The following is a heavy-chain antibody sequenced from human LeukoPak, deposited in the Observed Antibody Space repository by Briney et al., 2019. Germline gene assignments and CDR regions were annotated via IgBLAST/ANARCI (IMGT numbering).Heavy chain of an antibody. V-gene: IGHV1-24*01. CDR1: GYTLTELS. Sequence: GASVKVSCKVSGYTLTELSMHWVRQAPGKGLEWMGGFDPEDGETIYAQKFQGRVTMTEDTSTDTAYMELSRLRSDDTAVYYCARSLGGQWLVRAWYFDYWGQGTLVTVSS. CDR2: FDPEDGET. J-gene: IGHJ4*02. D-gene: IGHD6-19*01. CDR3: ARSLGGQWLVRAWYFDY.